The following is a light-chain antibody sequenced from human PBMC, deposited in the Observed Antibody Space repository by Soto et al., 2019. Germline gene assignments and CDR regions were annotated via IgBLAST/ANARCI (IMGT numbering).Light chain of an antibody. Sequence: QSALTQPASVSGSPGQSITISCTGTSSDIGGYNYVSWYQQHPGKAPKLLIYEVYNRPSGVSNRFSGSKSCNTASLTISGLQAEDEAEYYCTSYRSSKMVAVFGGGTKLTVL. J-gene: IGLJ2*01. CDR2: EVY. CDR3: TSYRSSKMVAV. V-gene: IGLV2-14*01. CDR1: SSDIGGYNY.